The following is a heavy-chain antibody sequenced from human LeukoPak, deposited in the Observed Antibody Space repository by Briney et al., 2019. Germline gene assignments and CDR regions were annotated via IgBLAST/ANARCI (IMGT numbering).Heavy chain of an antibody. Sequence: SETLSLTCTVSGGSISSGGYYWSWIRQHPGKSLEWIGYIYYSGSTYYNPSLKSRVTISVDTSKNQFSLKLSSVTVADTAVYYCARVRGVVPAATRFDPWGQGTLVTVSS. CDR3: ARVRGVVPAATRFDP. CDR1: GGSISSGGYY. V-gene: IGHV4-31*03. CDR2: IYYSGST. J-gene: IGHJ5*02. D-gene: IGHD2-2*01.